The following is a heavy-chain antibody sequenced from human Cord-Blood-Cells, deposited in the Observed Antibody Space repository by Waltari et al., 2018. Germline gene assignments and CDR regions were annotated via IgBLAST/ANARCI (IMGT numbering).Heavy chain of an antibody. D-gene: IGHD2-21*02. CDR3: ATGLVRYCGGDCYSAFDI. J-gene: IGHJ3*02. CDR2: FDPEDGET. CDR1: GYTLPELS. V-gene: IGHV1-24*01. Sequence: QVQLLQSGAAVKKPGASVKVSCKVSGYTLPELSMHWVRQAPGTGLEWMGGFDPEDGETIYAQKFQGRVTMTEDTSTDTAYMELSSLRSEDTAVYYCATGLVRYCGGDCYSAFDIWGQGTMVTVSS.